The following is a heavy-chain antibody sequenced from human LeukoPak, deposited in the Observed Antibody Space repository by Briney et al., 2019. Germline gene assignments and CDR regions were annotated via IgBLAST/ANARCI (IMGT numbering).Heavy chain of an antibody. J-gene: IGHJ5*02. CDR2: ISSSSSYI. Sequence: GRSLRISCAVFGFTFSSYAMHWVRQAPGKGLKWVSSISSSSSYIYYADSVKGRFTISRDNAKNSLYLQMNSLRAEDTAVYYCARDIEGTDWFDPWGQGTLVTVSS. V-gene: IGHV3-21*01. CDR3: ARDIEGTDWFDP. D-gene: IGHD2-15*01. CDR1: GFTFSSYA.